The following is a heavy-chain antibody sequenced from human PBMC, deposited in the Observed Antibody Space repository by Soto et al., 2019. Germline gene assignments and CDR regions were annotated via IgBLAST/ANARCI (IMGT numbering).Heavy chain of an antibody. CDR3: ASEDYSDSSE. CDR2: IYYSGST. CDR1: GGSVSSGSYY. D-gene: IGHD3-22*01. Sequence: SETLSLTCTVSGGSVSSGSYYWSWIRQPPGKGLEWIGYIYYSGSTNYNPSLKSRVTISVDTSKNQFSLKLSSVTAADTAVYYCASEDYSDSSEWGQGTPVTVSS. V-gene: IGHV4-61*01. J-gene: IGHJ1*01.